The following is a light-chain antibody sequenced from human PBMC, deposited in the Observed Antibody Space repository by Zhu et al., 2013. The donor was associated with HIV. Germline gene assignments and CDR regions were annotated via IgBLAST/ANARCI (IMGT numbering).Light chain of an antibody. CDR2: EVA. V-gene: IGLV2-14*01. CDR1: SSDVGGYKY. CDR3: TSYTSSTTLI. Sequence: QSALTQPASVSGSPGQSITISCTGTSSDVGGYKYVSWYQHHPGKAPKLMIYEVANRPSGVSDRFSGSKSGNTASLTISGLQAEDEAHYYCTSYTSSTTLIFGGGTKVTVL. J-gene: IGLJ2*01.